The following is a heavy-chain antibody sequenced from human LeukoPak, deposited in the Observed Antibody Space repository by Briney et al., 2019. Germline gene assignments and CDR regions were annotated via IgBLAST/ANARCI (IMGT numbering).Heavy chain of an antibody. J-gene: IGHJ4*02. Sequence: GGSLRLSCAASGFTFTNYAIHWVRQAPGKGLEWVALISYDGSIKYNADSAKGRFTISRDNSKNTLYLQMNSLRAEDTAVYYCARDRGYCSGGSCPLDYRGQGTLVTVSS. CDR1: GFTFTNYA. D-gene: IGHD2-15*01. CDR2: ISYDGSIK. CDR3: ARDRGYCSGGSCPLDY. V-gene: IGHV3-30-3*01.